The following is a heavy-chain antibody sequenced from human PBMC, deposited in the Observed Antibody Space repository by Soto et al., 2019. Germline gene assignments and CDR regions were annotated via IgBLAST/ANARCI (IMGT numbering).Heavy chain of an antibody. CDR1: GGTFSNYA. J-gene: IGHJ5*02. CDR3: ARDRSRYSSSWLHYNWFDP. CDR2: IIPIFGTA. D-gene: IGHD6-13*01. Sequence: SVKVSCKASGGTFSNYAISWVRQAPRQGLEWMGGIIPIFGTANYAQKFQGRVTITADESTSTADMELSSLRSEDTAVYYCARDRSRYSSSWLHYNWFDPWGQGTLVTVSS. V-gene: IGHV1-69*13.